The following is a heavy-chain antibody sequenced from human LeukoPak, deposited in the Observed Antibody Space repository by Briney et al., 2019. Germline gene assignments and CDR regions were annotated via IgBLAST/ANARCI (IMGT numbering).Heavy chain of an antibody. J-gene: IGHJ4*02. CDR1: GGTFSNYA. CDR2: IIPILGIA. CDR3: ASSSGVVRYSSSRYLDS. D-gene: IGHD6-13*01. V-gene: IGHV1-69*04. Sequence: ASVKVSCKASGGTFSNYAISWVRQAPGQGLEWMGRIIPILGIANYAQKFQGRVTITADKFTSTAYMELSSLRSEDTAVYYCASSSGVVRYSSSRYLDSWGQGTLVTVSS.